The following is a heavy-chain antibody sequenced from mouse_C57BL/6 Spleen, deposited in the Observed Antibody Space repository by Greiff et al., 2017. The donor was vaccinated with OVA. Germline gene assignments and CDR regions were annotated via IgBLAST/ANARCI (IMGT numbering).Heavy chain of an antibody. CDR2: IYPRSGNT. J-gene: IGHJ4*01. Sequence: VQLQQSGAELARPGASVKLSCKASGYTFTSYGISWVKQRTGQGLEWIGEIYPRSGNTYYNEKFKGKATLTADKSSSTAYMELRSLTSEDSAVYFCARKEIYYDYDGGPAGYWGQGTSVTVSS. D-gene: IGHD2-4*01. CDR1: GYTFTSYG. CDR3: ARKEIYYDYDGGPAGY. V-gene: IGHV1-81*01.